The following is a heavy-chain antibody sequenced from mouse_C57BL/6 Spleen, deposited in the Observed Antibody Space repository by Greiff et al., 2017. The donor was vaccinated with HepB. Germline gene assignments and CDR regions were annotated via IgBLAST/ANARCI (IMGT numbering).Heavy chain of an antibody. V-gene: IGHV1-39*01. D-gene: IGHD2-3*01. CDR2: INPNYGTT. Sequence: VQLQHSGPELVKPGASVKISCKASGYSFTDYNMNWVKQSNGKSLEWIGVINPNYGTTSYNQKFKGKATLTVDQSSSTAYMQLNSLTSEDSAVYYCANWVGTFDGYYGFAYWGQGTLVTVSA. CDR3: ANWVGTFDGYYGFAY. CDR1: GYSFTDYN. J-gene: IGHJ3*01.